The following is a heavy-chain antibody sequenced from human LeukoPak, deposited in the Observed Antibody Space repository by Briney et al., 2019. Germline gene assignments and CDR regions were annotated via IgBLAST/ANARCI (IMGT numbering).Heavy chain of an antibody. Sequence: ASVKISCKASGYAFSNYHMHWVRQAPGQGLEWMGIINPSGGSTSYAQKFQGRVTMTRDTSTSTVYMELSSLRSEDTAVYYCARAHDLGGSYSTGDYWGQGTLVTVSS. V-gene: IGHV1-46*01. CDR1: GYAFSNYH. CDR2: INPSGGST. CDR3: ARAHDLGGSYSTGDY. D-gene: IGHD1-26*01. J-gene: IGHJ4*02.